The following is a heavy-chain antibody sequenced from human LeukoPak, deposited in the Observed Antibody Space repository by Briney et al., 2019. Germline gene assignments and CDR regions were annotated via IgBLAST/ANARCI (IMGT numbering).Heavy chain of an antibody. D-gene: IGHD3-22*01. Sequence: SETLSLTCAVSGGSISSSNWWSWVRQPPGKGLEWIGEIYHSGSTNYNPSLKSRVTISVDKSKNQFSLKLSSVTAADTAVYYCARDRVYSDSGGYSDLWDYWGQGTLVTVSS. CDR2: IYHSGST. V-gene: IGHV4-4*02. J-gene: IGHJ4*02. CDR3: ARDRVYSDSGGYSDLWDY. CDR1: GGSISSSNW.